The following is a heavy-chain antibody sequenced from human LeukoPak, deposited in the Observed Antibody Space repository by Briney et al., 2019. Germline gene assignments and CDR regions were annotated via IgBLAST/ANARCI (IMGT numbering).Heavy chain of an antibody. J-gene: IGHJ4*02. CDR1: GGSISSDGFY. CDR2: ISYSGST. V-gene: IGHV4-31*03. Sequence: PSETLSLTFTVSGGSISSDGFYWSWVRQHPGKGLEWIGYISYSGSTYYNPSLKSRVSVSLDTSKSQFSLKLTSVTAADTAVYFCARGPSYCDFWGQGTLVTVSS. CDR3: ARGPSYCDF.